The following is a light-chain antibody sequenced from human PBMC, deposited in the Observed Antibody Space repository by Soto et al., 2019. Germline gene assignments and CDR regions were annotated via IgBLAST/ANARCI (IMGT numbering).Light chain of an antibody. CDR3: QQYFTSLFT. V-gene: IGKV4-1*01. Sequence: DIGMTQSPDSLAVSLGERATINCKSSQSVIYSMNNMNQLAWYQQKPGQPPKLLIYWASTGESGVPDRFSGSGSGTEFTLTISSLQAEDVAVYLCQQYFTSLFTFGPGTKVDIK. CDR2: WAS. CDR1: QSVIYSMNNMNQ. J-gene: IGKJ3*01.